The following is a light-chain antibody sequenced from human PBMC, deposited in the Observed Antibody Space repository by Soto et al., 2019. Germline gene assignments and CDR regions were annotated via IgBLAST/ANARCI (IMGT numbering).Light chain of an antibody. V-gene: IGKV3-20*01. Sequence: EIVLTPSPGTLSLSPGDRATLSCRASQSVSSNSLAWYQHKPGQAPRLLIYSASSRAAGIPDRFSGSGSGTDFTLTISRVEAEDVAVYCCQHYSNSLTFGQGTKVDIK. J-gene: IGKJ1*01. CDR2: SAS. CDR3: QHYSNSLT. CDR1: QSVSSNS.